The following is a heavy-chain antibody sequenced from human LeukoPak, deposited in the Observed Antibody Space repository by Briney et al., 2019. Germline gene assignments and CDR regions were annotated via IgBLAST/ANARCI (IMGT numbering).Heavy chain of an antibody. D-gene: IGHD2-15*01. J-gene: IGHJ5*02. V-gene: IGHV1-18*01. CDR1: GYTFTSYG. CDR3: AREEDTYPIWFDP. Sequence: ASVKVSCKASGYTFTSYGISWVRQAPGQGLEWMGWISAYNGNTNYAQKLQGRVTMTTDTSTSTACMELRSLRSDDTAVYYCAREEDTYPIWFDPWGQGTLVTVSS. CDR2: ISAYNGNT.